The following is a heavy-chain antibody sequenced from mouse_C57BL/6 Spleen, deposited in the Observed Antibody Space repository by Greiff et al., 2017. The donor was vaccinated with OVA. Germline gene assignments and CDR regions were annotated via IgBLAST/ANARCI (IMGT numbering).Heavy chain of an antibody. CDR1: GFNFKDYY. CDR2: IDPEAGDT. D-gene: IGHD2-12*01. V-gene: IGHV14-1*01. Sequence: EVQLQQSGAEFVRPGASVKLSCAASGFNFKDYYMPWVKQTPEQGLEWIARIDPEAGDTDYAPKVQGRVTITADTATNTAYLQLSSLTSEDTAVDYCTTERRYAMDYWGQGTSGTVSS. CDR3: TTERRYAMDY. J-gene: IGHJ4*01.